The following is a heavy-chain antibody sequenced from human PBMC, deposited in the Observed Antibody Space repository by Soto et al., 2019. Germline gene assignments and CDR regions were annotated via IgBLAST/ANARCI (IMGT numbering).Heavy chain of an antibody. CDR3: ERDLGYYASSGYFDY. CDR1: GFTFSDHY. D-gene: IGHD3-22*01. V-gene: IGHV3-11*01. Sequence: GGALRLSCAAAGFTFSDHYMSWIRQAPGKGLEWVSYISSSGDIIYYADSVKGRFTISRDNARNSLYLQMNSLRAEDTAVYYCERDLGYYASSGYFDYWGHGTPVPVSS. J-gene: IGHJ4*01. CDR2: ISSSGDII.